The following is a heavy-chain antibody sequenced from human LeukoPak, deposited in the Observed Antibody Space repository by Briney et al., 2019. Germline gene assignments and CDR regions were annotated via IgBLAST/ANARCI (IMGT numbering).Heavy chain of an antibody. Sequence: GGSLRLSCAASGFTFSSYGMHWVHQAPGKGLEWVAFIRYDGSNKYYADSVKGRFTISRDNSKNTLYLQMNSLRAEDTAVYYCAKGRVPAAIPEYFQHWGQATLVTVSS. J-gene: IGHJ1*01. D-gene: IGHD2-2*01. CDR1: GFTFSSYG. CDR2: IRYDGSNK. V-gene: IGHV3-30*02. CDR3: AKGRVPAAIPEYFQH.